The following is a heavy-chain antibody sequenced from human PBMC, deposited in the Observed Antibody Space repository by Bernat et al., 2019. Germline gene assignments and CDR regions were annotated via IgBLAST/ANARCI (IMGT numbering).Heavy chain of an antibody. D-gene: IGHD3-16*01. CDR2: IRYDGSNK. CDR3: AKELRAADAFDI. Sequence: QVQLVESGGGVVQPGGSLRLSCAASGFTFSSYGMHWVRQAPGKGLEWVAFIRYDGSNKYYADSVKGRFTISRDNSKDTLYLQMNSMRAEDTAVYYCAKELRAADAFDIWGKGTMVTVSS. CDR1: GFTFSSYG. V-gene: IGHV3-30*02. J-gene: IGHJ3*02.